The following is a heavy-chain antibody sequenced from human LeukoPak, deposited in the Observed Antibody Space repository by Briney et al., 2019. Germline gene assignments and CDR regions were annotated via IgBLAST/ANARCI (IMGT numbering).Heavy chain of an antibody. V-gene: IGHV3-23*01. CDR1: GFTFSSYA. CDR3: AKRDRYYGSGSYSDY. CDR2: ISGSGGST. J-gene: IGHJ4*02. Sequence: GGSLRLSCAASGFTFSSYAMSWVRQAPGKGLEWVSAISGSGGSTYYADSVKGRFTISRDNSKNTLYLQMNSLRAEDTAVYYCAKRDRYYGSGSYSDYWGQGTLVTVSS. D-gene: IGHD3-10*01.